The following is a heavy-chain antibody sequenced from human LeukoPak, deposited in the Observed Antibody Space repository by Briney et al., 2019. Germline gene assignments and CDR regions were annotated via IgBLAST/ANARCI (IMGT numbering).Heavy chain of an antibody. CDR3: ARDTLGEGEDANYAVYYFDY. CDR1: GFTFTTYW. CDR2: IKQDGSGK. D-gene: IGHD4/OR15-4a*01. Sequence: GGSLRLSCVGSGFTFTTYWMSWVRQAPGKGLEWVANIKQDGSGKYYVDSVKGRFTISRDNAKNSLDPQMDSLRAEDTAVYYCARDTLGEGEDANYAVYYFDYWGQGTPVTVSS. V-gene: IGHV3-7*01. J-gene: IGHJ4*02.